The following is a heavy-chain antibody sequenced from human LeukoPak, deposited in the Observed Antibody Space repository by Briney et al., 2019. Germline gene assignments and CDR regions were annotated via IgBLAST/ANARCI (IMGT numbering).Heavy chain of an antibody. V-gene: IGHV3-9*01. Sequence: GGSLRLSCAASGFTFDDYAMHWVRQAPGKGLEWVSGISWNSGGIGYADSVKGRFTISRDNAKNSLYLQMNSLRAEDTALYYCAKDMGDCGGDCYPYGMDVWGQGTTVTVSS. CDR2: ISWNSGGI. D-gene: IGHD2-21*02. CDR3: AKDMGDCGGDCYPYGMDV. J-gene: IGHJ6*02. CDR1: GFTFDDYA.